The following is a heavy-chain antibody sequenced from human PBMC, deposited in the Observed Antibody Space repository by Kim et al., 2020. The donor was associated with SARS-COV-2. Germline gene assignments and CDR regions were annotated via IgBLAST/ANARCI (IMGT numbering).Heavy chain of an antibody. J-gene: IGHJ4*02. CDR2: INADNGNT. D-gene: IGHD6-25*01. V-gene: IGHV1-3*01. CDR3: ARGISSSGWILEY. CDR1: GYTFGTYS. Sequence: ASVKVSCKASGYTFGTYSLHWVRQAPGQRLEWMGWINADNGNTKCSQNFQGRVTITRDTSASTAYMELSSLRFEDTAVYYCARGISSSGWILEYWGQGTLVTVSS.